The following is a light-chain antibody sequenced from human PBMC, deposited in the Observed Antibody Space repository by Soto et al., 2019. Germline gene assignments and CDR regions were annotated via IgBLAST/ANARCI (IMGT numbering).Light chain of an antibody. Sequence: DIQMTQSPSSLSASVGDRVTITCLASQSISSYLHWYQQKPGKAPKLLIYAASSLQSGVPSRFSGSGSGTYFSFTISSLQPEDFATYYCQQSYSTPSTFGQGTKLEIK. CDR3: QQSYSTPST. V-gene: IGKV1-39*01. CDR1: QSISSY. CDR2: AAS. J-gene: IGKJ2*01.